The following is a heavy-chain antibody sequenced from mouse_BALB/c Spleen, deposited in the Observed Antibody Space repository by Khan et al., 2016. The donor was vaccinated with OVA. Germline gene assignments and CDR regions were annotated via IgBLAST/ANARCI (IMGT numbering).Heavy chain of an antibody. CDR2: IYPGISDS. V-gene: IGHV1-5*01. D-gene: IGHD2-4*01. J-gene: IGHJ2*01. Sequence: EVKLQESGTVLARPGASVKMSCKASGYSFTSYWMHWVTQRPGQGLEWIGAIYPGISDSRYNQKFKGKAKLTAVTSASTAYMDLSSLTNEDSAVYYCTRSYDSYYFDYWGQGTTLTVSS. CDR1: GYSFTSYW. CDR3: TRSYDSYYFDY.